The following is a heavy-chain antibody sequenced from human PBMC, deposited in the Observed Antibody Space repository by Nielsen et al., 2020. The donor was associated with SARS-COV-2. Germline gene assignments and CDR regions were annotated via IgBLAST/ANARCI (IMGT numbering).Heavy chain of an antibody. Sequence: GGSLRLSCAASGFTFSDYYMSWIRQAPGKGLEWVSALTGDSGSTYYLDSVKGRFTISRDNSKNTLYLQMNSLRTEDTAVYYCAKGSGAARPYYFDSWGQGTLVTVSS. CDR2: LTGDSGST. V-gene: IGHV3-23*01. CDR1: GFTFSDYY. CDR3: AKGSGAARPYYFDS. J-gene: IGHJ4*02. D-gene: IGHD1-26*01.